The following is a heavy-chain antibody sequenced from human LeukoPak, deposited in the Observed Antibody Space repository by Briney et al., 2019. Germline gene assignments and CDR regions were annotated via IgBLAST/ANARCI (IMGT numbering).Heavy chain of an antibody. D-gene: IGHD2-2*01. CDR1: GGSFSGYY. CDR3: ARGVPAGSNYYYYYGMDV. J-gene: IGHJ6*02. V-gene: IGHV4-34*01. CDR2: INHSGST. Sequence: SETLSLTCAVYGGSFSGYYWSWIRQPPGKGLEWIGEINHSGSTNYNPSLKSRVTISVDTSKNQFSLKLSSETAADTAVYYCARGVPAGSNYYYYYGMDVWGQGTTVTVSS.